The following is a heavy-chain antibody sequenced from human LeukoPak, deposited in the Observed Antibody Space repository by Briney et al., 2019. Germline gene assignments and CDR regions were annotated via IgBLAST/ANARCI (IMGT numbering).Heavy chain of an antibody. CDR3: AGRRRTRYCSSTSCYANWFVP. J-gene: IGHJ5*02. CDR2: ISGYNGNT. CDR1: GYTFTIYG. Sequence: ASVKVSCKTSGYTFTIYGLSWVRQAPGQGLEWMGWISGYNGNTKYAQKFQGRVTMTTDTSTSTSYMELRSLRSDDTAVYYCAGRRRTRYCSSTSCYANWFVPWGQGTLVTVSS. D-gene: IGHD2-2*01. V-gene: IGHV1-18*01.